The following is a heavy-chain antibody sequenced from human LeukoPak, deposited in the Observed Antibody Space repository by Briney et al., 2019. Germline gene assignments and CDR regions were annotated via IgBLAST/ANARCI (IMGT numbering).Heavy chain of an antibody. Sequence: PSETLSLTCAVYGGPFSGYYWSWIRQPPGKGLEWIGEINHSGSTNYNPSLKSRVTISVDTSKNQFSLKLSSVTAADTAVYYCARGKSRGAAAGTGQYWGQGTLVTVSS. CDR2: INHSGST. V-gene: IGHV4-34*01. CDR3: ARGKSRGAAAGTGQY. CDR1: GGPFSGYY. J-gene: IGHJ4*02. D-gene: IGHD6-13*01.